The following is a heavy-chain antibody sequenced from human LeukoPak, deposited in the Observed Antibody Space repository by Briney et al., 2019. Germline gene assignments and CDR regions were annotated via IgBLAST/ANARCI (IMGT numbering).Heavy chain of an antibody. CDR3: ARVDEGRNGVTVGY. CDR1: GFTFSVYY. CDR2: ISSRSGYT. V-gene: IGHV3-11*06. Sequence: GGSLRLSCAASGFTFSVYYMSWIRPAPGKGLERGSYISSRSGYTNYADSVKGRFTISRDNAKNSLYLQMNSLRAEDTAVYYCARVDEGRNGVTVGYWGQGTLVTVSS. D-gene: IGHD2-8*01. J-gene: IGHJ4*02.